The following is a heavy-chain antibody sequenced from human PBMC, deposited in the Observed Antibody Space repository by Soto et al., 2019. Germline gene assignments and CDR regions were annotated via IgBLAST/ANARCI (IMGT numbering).Heavy chain of an antibody. J-gene: IGHJ3*02. D-gene: IGHD5-12*01. V-gene: IGHV3-23*01. CDR2: LSRGGGST. Sequence: AQLLESGGELIQPGGSLRLSCAASGFTYSSHGMCWVRQAPGKGLEWIAGLSRGGGSTYYADSVKGRFTISRDNSKNTLDLIMNSLRVEDTALYYCARDGQYRTDGFDIWGQGTMVTVSS. CDR1: GFTYSSHG. CDR3: ARDGQYRTDGFDI.